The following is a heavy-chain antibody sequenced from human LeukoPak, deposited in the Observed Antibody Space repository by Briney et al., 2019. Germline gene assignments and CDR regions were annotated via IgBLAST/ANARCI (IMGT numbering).Heavy chain of an antibody. J-gene: IGHJ1*01. CDR3: ARSLYGDYGYFQH. Sequence: SQTLSLTCTVSGGSISSGDYYWSWIRQPPGKGLEWIWYIYYSGSTYYNPSLKSRVTISVDTSKNQFSLKLSSVTAADTAVYYCARSLYGDYGYFQHWGQGTLVTVSS. CDR1: GGSISSGDYY. D-gene: IGHD4-17*01. CDR2: IYYSGST. V-gene: IGHV4-30-4*01.